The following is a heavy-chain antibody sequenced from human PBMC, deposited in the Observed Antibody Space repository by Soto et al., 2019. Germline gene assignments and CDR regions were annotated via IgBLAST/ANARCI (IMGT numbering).Heavy chain of an antibody. Sequence: ASVKVSCKASGYTFTSYYMHWVRQAPGQGLEWMGIINPSGGSTSYAQKFQGRVTMTRDTSTSTVYMXXXXXRSEDTAVYYCARVRRSSGYYYGYWGQGTPVTVSS. J-gene: IGHJ4*02. D-gene: IGHD3-22*01. V-gene: IGHV1-46*01. CDR2: INPSGGST. CDR1: GYTFTSYY. CDR3: ARVRRSSGYYYGY.